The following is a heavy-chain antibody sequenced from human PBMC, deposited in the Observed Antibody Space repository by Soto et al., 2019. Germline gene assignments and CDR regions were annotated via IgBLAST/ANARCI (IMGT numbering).Heavy chain of an antibody. V-gene: IGHV3-74*01. J-gene: IGHJ6*02. D-gene: IGHD6-13*01. CDR2: INSDGSST. Sequence: PGGSLRLSCAASGFTFSSYWMHWVRQAPGKGLVWVSRINSDGSSTSYADSVKGRFTISRDNAKNTLYLQMNSLRAEDTAVYYCARDRSSSWYNYYYGMDVWGQGTTVTVSS. CDR1: GFTFSSYW. CDR3: ARDRSSSWYNYYYGMDV.